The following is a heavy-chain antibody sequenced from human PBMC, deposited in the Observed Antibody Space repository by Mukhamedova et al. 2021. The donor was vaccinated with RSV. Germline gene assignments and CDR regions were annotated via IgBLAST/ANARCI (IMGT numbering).Heavy chain of an antibody. CDR2: IYPGDSDT. V-gene: IGHV5-51*01. Sequence: VRQMPGKGLEWMGIIYPGDSDTRYSPSFQGQVTISADKSISTAYLQWSSLKASDTAMYYCARRDYYDSSGYYSKHYAFDIWGQG. D-gene: IGHD3-22*01. J-gene: IGHJ3*02. CDR3: ARRDYYDSSGYYSKHYAFDI.